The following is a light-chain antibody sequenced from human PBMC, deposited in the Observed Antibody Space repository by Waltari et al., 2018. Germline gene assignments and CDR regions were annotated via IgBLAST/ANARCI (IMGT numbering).Light chain of an antibody. CDR3: QQYGSSPWT. V-gene: IGKV3-20*01. J-gene: IGKJ1*01. CDR1: QSVSSSY. Sequence: EIVLTQSPGTLSLSPGEKATLSCRPSQSVSSSYLAWYQQKPDQAPRVIIHGASNRATGIPDRFSGSGSGTDFTLTISRLEPEDFAVYYCQQYGSSPWTFGQGTKVEIK. CDR2: GAS.